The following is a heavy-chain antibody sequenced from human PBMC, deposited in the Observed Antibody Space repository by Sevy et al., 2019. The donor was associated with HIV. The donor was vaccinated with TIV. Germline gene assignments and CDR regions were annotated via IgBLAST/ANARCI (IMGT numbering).Heavy chain of an antibody. CDR2: IWYDGSNK. CDR3: ARDCYHDSSGYYLRYYYGMDV. Sequence: GGSLRLSCAASGFTFSSYGMHWVRQAPGKGLEWVAVIWYDGSNKYYADSVKGRFTISRDNSKNTLYLQMNSLRAEDTAVYYCARDCYHDSSGYYLRYYYGMDVWGQGTTVTVSS. D-gene: IGHD3-22*01. CDR1: GFTFSSYG. V-gene: IGHV3-33*01. J-gene: IGHJ6*02.